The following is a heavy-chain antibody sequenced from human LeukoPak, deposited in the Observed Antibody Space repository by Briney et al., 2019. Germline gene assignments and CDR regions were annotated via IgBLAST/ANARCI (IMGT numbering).Heavy chain of an antibody. D-gene: IGHD3-22*01. CDR1: GFTFSSYW. J-gene: IGHJ4*02. Sequence: GGSLRLSCAASGFTFSSYWMHWVRQTPGKGLVWVSRIKTDGSTTSYADSVKGRFTISRDNSKSTLYLQMDSLRAEDTAVYYCAKDTLRSAEGYFWGQGILVTVSS. CDR3: AKDTLRSAEGYF. CDR2: IKTDGSTT. V-gene: IGHV3-74*01.